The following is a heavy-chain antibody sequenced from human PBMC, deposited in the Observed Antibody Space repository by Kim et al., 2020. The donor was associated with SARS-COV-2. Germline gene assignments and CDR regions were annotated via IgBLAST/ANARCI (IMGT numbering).Heavy chain of an antibody. J-gene: IGHJ4*02. Sequence: SETLSLTCTVSGGSISSGRHYWGWIRQPPGKGWEWFGSIFYSGSTYYNPSLKSRVTISVDTSKNLFSLKLSPVTAADTAIYYCARRVVGTTQQYFDYWGQGTLVTVSS. D-gene: IGHD1-26*01. CDR3: ARRVVGTTQQYFDY. CDR2: IFYSGST. V-gene: IGHV4-39*01. CDR1: GGSISSGRHY.